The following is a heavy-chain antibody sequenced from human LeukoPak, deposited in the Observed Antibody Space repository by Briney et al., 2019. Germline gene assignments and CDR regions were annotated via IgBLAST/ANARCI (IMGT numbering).Heavy chain of an antibody. CDR2: ISSGSSFI. J-gene: IGHJ2*01. Sequence: PGGSLKLSCAASGFTFSTYSMNWVRQAPGKGLEWVSSISSGSSFIYYADSVKGRFTISRDNAKNSLFLQMNSLRAEDTAVYYCARGGIDTVCAFHPGGRGPLV. D-gene: IGHD1-26*01. V-gene: IGHV3-21*01. CDR3: ARGGIDTVCAFHP. CDR1: GFTFSTYS.